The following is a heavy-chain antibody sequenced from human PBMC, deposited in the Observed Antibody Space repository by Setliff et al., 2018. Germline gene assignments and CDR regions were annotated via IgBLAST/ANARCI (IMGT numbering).Heavy chain of an antibody. J-gene: IGHJ4*02. CDR1: GVSVSRHY. CDR3: ARGRYYESNSYYFPFDF. Sequence: PSETLSLTCIVSGVSVSRHYWIWIRQPAGKALEWLGHIFARGSMNYNPSLRSRITISQDRSENQFSLTLSSVTAADTAVYYCARGRYYESNSYYFPFDFWGQGMLVTVSS. V-gene: IGHV4-4*07. CDR2: IFARGSM. D-gene: IGHD3-22*01.